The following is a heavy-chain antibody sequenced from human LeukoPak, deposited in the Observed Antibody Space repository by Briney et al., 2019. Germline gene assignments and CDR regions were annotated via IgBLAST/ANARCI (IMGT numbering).Heavy chain of an antibody. D-gene: IGHD3-16*01. CDR1: GFTFSSYG. J-gene: IGHJ4*02. V-gene: IGHV3-30*03. CDR3: ARDSRLNY. Sequence: GGSLRLPCAASGFTFSSYGMHWVRQAPGKGLEWVAVISYDGSNKYYADSVKGRFTISRDNSKNTLYLQMNSLRAEDTAVYYCARDSRLNYWGQGTLVTVSS. CDR2: ISYDGSNK.